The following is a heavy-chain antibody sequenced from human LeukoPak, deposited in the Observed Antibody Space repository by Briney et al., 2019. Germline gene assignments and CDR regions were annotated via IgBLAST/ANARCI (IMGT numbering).Heavy chain of an antibody. D-gene: IGHD6-13*01. Sequence: ASVKVSCKASGYTFTSFWIQWVRQAPGQGLEWMGLINPSDGSTTYTHRFQGRVTVTRDTSTSTVCMDLSSLRSEDTAVYYCARAPRDSSTMLDRWGQGTLVTVSS. CDR3: ARAPRDSSTMLDR. V-gene: IGHV1-46*01. CDR1: GYTFTSFW. CDR2: INPSDGST. J-gene: IGHJ5*02.